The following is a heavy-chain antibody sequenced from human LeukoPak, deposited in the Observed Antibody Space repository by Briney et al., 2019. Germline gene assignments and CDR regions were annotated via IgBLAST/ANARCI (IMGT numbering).Heavy chain of an antibody. J-gene: IGHJ4*02. CDR1: GGSISSSSYY. D-gene: IGHD4-17*01. CDR3: ARDLRGDMTTVTFDY. V-gene: IGHV4-39*07. Sequence: SETLSLTCTVSGGSISSSSYYWGWIRQPPGKGLEWIGSIYYSGSTYYNPSLKSRVTISVDTSKNQFSLKLSSVTAADTAVYCCARDLRGDMTTVTFDYWGQGTLVTVSS. CDR2: IYYSGST.